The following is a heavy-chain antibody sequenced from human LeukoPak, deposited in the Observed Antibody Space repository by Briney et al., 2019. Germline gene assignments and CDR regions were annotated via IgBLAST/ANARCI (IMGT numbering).Heavy chain of an antibody. CDR1: GVSMTNDR. Sequence: SETLSLTCSVSGVSMTNDRWTWIRQAPGKGLEWIVYMSDSGQTNYNPSLRSRATVSVDTSKSQCSLRLTSVTSADTAVYYCARITGYFDSGGSYYWGFFDYWGQGSLVTVSS. V-gene: IGHV4-59*01. D-gene: IGHD3-22*01. CDR3: ARITGYFDSGGSYYWGFFDY. CDR2: MSDSGQT. J-gene: IGHJ4*02.